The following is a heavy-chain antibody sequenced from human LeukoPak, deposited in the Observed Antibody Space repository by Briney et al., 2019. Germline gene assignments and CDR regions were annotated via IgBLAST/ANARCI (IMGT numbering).Heavy chain of an antibody. D-gene: IGHD1-26*01. CDR2: ISYDGSNK. CDR1: GFTFSSYG. J-gene: IGHJ6*03. Sequence: GGSLRLSCAASGFTFSSYGMHWVRQAPGKGLEWEAVISYDGSNKYYADSVKGRFTISRDNSKNTLYLQMNSLRAEDTAVYYCAKDQVNSGYYYYYYMDVWGKGTTVTVSS. V-gene: IGHV3-30*18. CDR3: AKDQVNSGYYYYYYMDV.